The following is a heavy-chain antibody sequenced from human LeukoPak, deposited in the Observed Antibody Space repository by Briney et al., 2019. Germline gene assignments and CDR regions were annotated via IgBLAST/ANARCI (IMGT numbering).Heavy chain of an antibody. CDR1: GFTFTTYW. CDR2: ISPDGSEK. Sequence: GGSLRLSCAASGFTFTTYWMSWVRQARGKGLEWVAKISPDGSEKYYVDSVKGRFTISRDNAKNALDLQMSSLRADDTAVYYFARGGSSRFDQWGQGTLVTVSS. J-gene: IGHJ4*02. D-gene: IGHD6-13*01. V-gene: IGHV3-7*04. CDR3: ARGGSSRFDQ.